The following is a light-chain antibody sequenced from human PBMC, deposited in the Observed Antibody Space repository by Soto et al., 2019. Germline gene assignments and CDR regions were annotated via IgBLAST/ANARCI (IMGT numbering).Light chain of an antibody. V-gene: IGLV2-23*01. CDR3: FSSWGESHHL. Sequence: QSVLAQPASVSGSPGQSITISCTGTSSDVGAYNSVSWYQQHPHRAPQVIIYKGTQRPSGVSNRFSGSTSGNAASLTISALQADDDADSLWFSSWGESHHLFGTGTKVTV. J-gene: IGLJ1*01. CDR1: SSDVGAYNS. CDR2: KGT.